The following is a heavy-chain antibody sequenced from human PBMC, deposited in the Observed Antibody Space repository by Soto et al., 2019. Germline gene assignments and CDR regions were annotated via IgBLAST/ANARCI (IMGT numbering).Heavy chain of an antibody. V-gene: IGHV4-31*03. CDR2: IYSSGST. CDR3: VRDYDYDSSRNDAFDI. CDR1: GGSISSGGYY. J-gene: IGHJ3*02. Sequence: QVQLQESGPGLVKPSQTLSLTCTVSGGSISSGGYYWSWIRHHPGKGLEWIGYIYSSGSTYYNPCLRSRVTISADTSKNQFSLKLSSVTAADTAVYYCVRDYDYDSSRNDAFDIWGQGTMVTVSS. D-gene: IGHD3-22*01.